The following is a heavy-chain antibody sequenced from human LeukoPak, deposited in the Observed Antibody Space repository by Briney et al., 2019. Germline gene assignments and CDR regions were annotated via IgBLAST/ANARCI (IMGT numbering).Heavy chain of an antibody. V-gene: IGHV3-11*01. CDR2: ISGSGGTI. CDR1: GFTFSDYY. J-gene: IGHJ6*02. D-gene: IGHD5-24*01. Sequence: GGSLRLSCAASGFTFSDYYMSWIRQAPGKGLEWVSYISGSGGTIYYADSVEGRFTISRDNAKNSLFLQMSSLRAEDTAVYYCARAEDRMAAPYGMDVRGQGTTVTVSS. CDR3: ARAEDRMAAPYGMDV.